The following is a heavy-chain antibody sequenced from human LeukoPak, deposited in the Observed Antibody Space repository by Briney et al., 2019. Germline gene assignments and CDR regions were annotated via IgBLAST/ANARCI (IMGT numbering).Heavy chain of an antibody. Sequence: NSSETLSLTCTVSGGSISSYYWSWIRQPPGKGLEWIGYIYYSGSTNYNPSLKSRVTISVDTSKNQFSLKLSSVTAADTAVYYCARGGGWYTVLYYYGMDVWGQGTTVTVSS. CDR1: GGSISSYY. J-gene: IGHJ6*02. V-gene: IGHV4-59*01. CDR3: ARGGGWYTVLYYYGMDV. D-gene: IGHD6-19*01. CDR2: IYYSGST.